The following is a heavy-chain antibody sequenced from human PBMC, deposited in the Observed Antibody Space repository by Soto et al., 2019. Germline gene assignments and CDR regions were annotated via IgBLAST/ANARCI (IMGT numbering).Heavy chain of an antibody. CDR2: MNPNSGNT. V-gene: IGHV1-8*01. J-gene: IGHJ4*02. D-gene: IGHD4-17*01. Sequence: QVQLVQSGAEVKQSGASVKVSCKASGYTFTSHDINWVRQATRQGLEWMGWMNPNSGNTGYAQKFQGRVTMTRNTSISTAYMELSSLRSEDTAVYYCARWDYGYYARFDYWGQGTLVTVSS. CDR1: GYTFTSHD. CDR3: ARWDYGYYARFDY.